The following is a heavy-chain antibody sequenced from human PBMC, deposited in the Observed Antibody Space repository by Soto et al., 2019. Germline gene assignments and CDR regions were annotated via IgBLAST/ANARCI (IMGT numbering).Heavy chain of an antibody. V-gene: IGHV3-7*03. CDR1: GFTFSTYW. D-gene: IGHD3-16*01. J-gene: IGHJ4*02. CDR3: TRDQSPWGSGQLGGFFDY. CDR2: IKQDGSEK. Sequence: PGGSLRLSCAASGFTFSTYWMNWVRQAPGKGLEWVANIKQDGSEKYYVDSVKGRFTISRDNAKNSLFLQMNSLRAEDTAVYYCTRDQSPWGSGQLGGFFDYWGQGTLVTVSS.